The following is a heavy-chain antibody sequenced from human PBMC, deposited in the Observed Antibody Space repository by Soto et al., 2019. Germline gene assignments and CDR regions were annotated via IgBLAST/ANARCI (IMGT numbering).Heavy chain of an antibody. D-gene: IGHD5-12*01. CDR3: ARHCPDIVAAITWGYYFDY. J-gene: IGHJ4*02. CDR1: GGSISTYY. V-gene: IGHV4-39*01. CDR2: VHYTGST. Sequence: TSETLSLTCTVSGGSISTYYWGWIRQPPGRGLEWIGTVHYTGSTYYNPSLNNRVTISVDSSRNQFSLKLNSVTAADTAVYYCARHCPDIVAAITWGYYFDYWGQGTLVTVSS.